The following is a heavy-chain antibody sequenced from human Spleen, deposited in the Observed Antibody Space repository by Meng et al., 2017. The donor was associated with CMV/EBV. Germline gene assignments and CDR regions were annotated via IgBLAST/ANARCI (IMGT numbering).Heavy chain of an antibody. CDR2: ISSYSGIT. CDR3: ASPYSSSPSYYYYYGMDV. Sequence: ASVKVSCKASGSTFTNYGVSWVRQAPGQGLEWMGWISSYSGITTYAQNLQGRVTMTTDTSTSTAFLALRSLRSDDTAVYYCASPYSSSPSYYYYYGMDVWGQGTTVTVSS. V-gene: IGHV1-18*01. CDR1: GSTFTNYG. J-gene: IGHJ6*02. D-gene: IGHD6-6*01.